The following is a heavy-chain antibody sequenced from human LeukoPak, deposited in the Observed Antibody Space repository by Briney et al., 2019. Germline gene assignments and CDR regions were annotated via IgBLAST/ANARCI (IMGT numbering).Heavy chain of an antibody. D-gene: IGHD2-2*01. CDR2: INPNSGGT. Sequence: ASVKVSCKASGGTFSSYAISWVRQAPGQGLEWMGWINPNSGGTNYAQKFQGWVTMTRDTSISTAYMELSRLRSDDTAVYYCARVSGYCSSTSCQSAEYFQHWGQGTLVTVSS. CDR1: GGTFSSYA. V-gene: IGHV1-2*04. J-gene: IGHJ1*01. CDR3: ARVSGYCSSTSCQSAEYFQH.